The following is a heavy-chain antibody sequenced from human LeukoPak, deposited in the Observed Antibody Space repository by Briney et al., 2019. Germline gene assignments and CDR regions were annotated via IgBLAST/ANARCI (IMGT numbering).Heavy chain of an antibody. CDR3: ARNSIAYSNMAESANMADY. V-gene: IGHV3-33*01. J-gene: IGHJ4*02. D-gene: IGHD2-15*01. Sequence: GGSLRLSCAASGFTFSRYGMHWVRQAPGKGLEWVAVLWYDGSNKDYADSVKGRFTISRDNSKNTLYLQMNSLSVEDTAVYYCARNSIAYSNMAESANMADYWGQGTLVTVSS. CDR2: LWYDGSNK. CDR1: GFTFSRYG.